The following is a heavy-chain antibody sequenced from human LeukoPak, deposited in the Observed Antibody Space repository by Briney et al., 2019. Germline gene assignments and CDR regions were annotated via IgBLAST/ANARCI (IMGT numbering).Heavy chain of an antibody. Sequence: SQTLSLTCAVSGRSISSGGYSWTWIRQPPGKGLEWIGYIFHNGSTHYTPSLKSRVTMSADTSKNHFSLRLTSVTAADTAVYYCARGSFDSSGYYVFDYWGQGRLVTVSS. V-gene: IGHV4-30-2*01. CDR3: ARGSFDSSGYYVFDY. J-gene: IGHJ4*02. D-gene: IGHD3-22*01. CDR2: IFHNGST. CDR1: GRSISSGGYS.